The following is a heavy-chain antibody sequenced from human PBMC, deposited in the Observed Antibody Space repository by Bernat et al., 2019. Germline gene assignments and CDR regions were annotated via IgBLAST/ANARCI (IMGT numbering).Heavy chain of an antibody. D-gene: IGHD1-1*01. CDR1: GGSISSSSYY. J-gene: IGHJ6*03. Sequence: QLQPQESGPGLVKPSETLSLTCTVSGGSISSSSYYWGWIRQPPGKGLEWIGSIYYSGSTYYNPSLKSRVTISVDTSKNQFSLKLSSVTAADTAVYCCATPDENDYMDVWGKGTTVTVSS. V-gene: IGHV4-39*01. CDR2: IYYSGST. CDR3: ATPDENDYMDV.